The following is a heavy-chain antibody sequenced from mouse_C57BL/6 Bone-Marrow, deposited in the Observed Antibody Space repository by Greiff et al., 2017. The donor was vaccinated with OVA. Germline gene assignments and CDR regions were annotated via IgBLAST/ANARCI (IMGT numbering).Heavy chain of an antibody. Sequence: VKLQESGAELVKPGASVKISCKASGYAFSSYWMNWVKQRPGKGLEWIGQIYPGDGDTNYNGKFKGKATLTADKSSSTAYMQLSSLTSEDSAVYFCARETTVVEGYFDVWGTGTTVTVSS. CDR2: IYPGDGDT. CDR3: ARETTVVEGYFDV. V-gene: IGHV1-80*01. CDR1: GYAFSSYW. D-gene: IGHD1-1*01. J-gene: IGHJ1*03.